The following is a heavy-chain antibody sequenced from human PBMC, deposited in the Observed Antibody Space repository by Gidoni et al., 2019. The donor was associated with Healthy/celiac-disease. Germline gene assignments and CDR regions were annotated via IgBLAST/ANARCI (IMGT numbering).Heavy chain of an antibody. Sequence: EVQLVESGGGLVKPGGSLRLSCAASGFTFSSYSMNWVRQAPGKGLEWVSSISSSSSYIYYADSVKGRFTISRDNAKNSLYLQMNSLRAEDTAVYYCARDRRDGYNRIRDAFDIWGQGTMVTVSS. J-gene: IGHJ3*02. CDR1: GFTFSSYS. CDR2: ISSSSSYI. CDR3: ARDRRDGYNRIRDAFDI. D-gene: IGHD5-12*01. V-gene: IGHV3-21*01.